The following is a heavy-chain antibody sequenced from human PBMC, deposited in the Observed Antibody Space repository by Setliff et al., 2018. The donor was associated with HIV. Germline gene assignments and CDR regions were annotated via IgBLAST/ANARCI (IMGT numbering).Heavy chain of an antibody. Sequence: PSETLSLTCTVSGDSMTSGSFYWSWVRQPAGKGLEWIGQVHSTLSTNYNPSLKSRLSISADTSKNQFSLNLRFVTAADTALYYCAREYYRSGGYYSGWKYYYMDVWGKGTTVTVSS. J-gene: IGHJ6*03. CDR1: GDSMTSGSFY. D-gene: IGHD2-15*01. CDR2: VHSTLST. CDR3: AREYYRSGGYYSGWKYYYMDV. V-gene: IGHV4-61*09.